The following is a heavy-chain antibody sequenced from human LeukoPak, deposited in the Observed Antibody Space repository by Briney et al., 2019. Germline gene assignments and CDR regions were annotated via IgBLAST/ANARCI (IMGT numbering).Heavy chain of an antibody. D-gene: IGHD3-10*01. J-gene: IGHJ4*02. CDR2: IYYSGST. CDR3: ARDRGGSLDY. V-gene: IGHV4-59*01. Sequence: SETLSLTCTVSGGSISSYYWSWIRQPPGKGLEWIGYIYYSGSTNYNPSLKSRVTISVDTSKNQFSLKLSSVTAADTAVYYCARDRGGSLDYWGQGTLITVSS. CDR1: GGSISSYY.